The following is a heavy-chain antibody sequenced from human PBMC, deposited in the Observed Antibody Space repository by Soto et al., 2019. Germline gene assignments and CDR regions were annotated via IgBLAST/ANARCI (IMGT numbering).Heavy chain of an antibody. CDR2: IYPRDSDT. Sequence: GESLKISCEASVYTFTNYWIGWVRQMPGTGLEWMGIIYPRDSDTRYSPSFQDQVTMSVDKSIGTAYLQWSSLKASDTAMYYCARTPRRDYYYGMDVWGQGTTVTAP. CDR1: VYTFTNYW. V-gene: IGHV5-51*01. CDR3: ARTPRRDYYYGMDV. J-gene: IGHJ6*02. D-gene: IGHD2-15*01.